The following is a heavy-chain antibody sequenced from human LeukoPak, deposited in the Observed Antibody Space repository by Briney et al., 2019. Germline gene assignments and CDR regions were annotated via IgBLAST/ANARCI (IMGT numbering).Heavy chain of an antibody. J-gene: IGHJ4*02. D-gene: IGHD3-22*01. CDR3: ARDRSDYYDSSGYQDY. CDR2: ISSSGSYI. CDR1: GFTFSSYS. Sequence: GGSLRLSCAASGFTFSSYSMNWVRQAPGKGLEWVSSISSSGSYIYYADSVKGRFTISRDNAKNSLYLQMNSLRAEDTAVYYCARDRSDYYDSSGYQDYWGQGTLVTVSS. V-gene: IGHV3-21*01.